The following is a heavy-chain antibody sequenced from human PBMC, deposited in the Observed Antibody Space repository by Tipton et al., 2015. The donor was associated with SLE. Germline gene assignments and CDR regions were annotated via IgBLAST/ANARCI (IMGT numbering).Heavy chain of an antibody. CDR1: GGSIRSTRYY. CDR3: ARGSPVWFRELYSFDY. CDR2: IYTSGRT. J-gene: IGHJ4*02. V-gene: IGHV4-61*02. D-gene: IGHD3-10*01. Sequence: TLSLTCTVSGGSIRSTRYYWTWIRQPPGKGLEWIGRIYTSGRTNNNPSLKSRVTMSVDTSKNQFSLKLSSVTAADTAVYYCARGSPVWFRELYSFDYWGQGTLVTVFS.